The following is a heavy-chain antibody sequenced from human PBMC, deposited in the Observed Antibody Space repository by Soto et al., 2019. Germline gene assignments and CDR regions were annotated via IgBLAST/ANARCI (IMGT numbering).Heavy chain of an antibody. CDR3: ARVAPHRVRITGTNYYYNGMDF. Sequence: SQTLSLTCAISGDSVSSNSAAWNWIRQSPSRGLEWLGRTYYRSKWYNDYAVSVKSRITINPDTSKNQFSLQLNSVTPEDTAVYYCARVAPHRVRITGTNYYYNGMDFWGQGTTVTVSS. CDR2: TYYRSKWYN. D-gene: IGHD1-7*01. V-gene: IGHV6-1*01. CDR1: GDSVSSNSAA. J-gene: IGHJ6*02.